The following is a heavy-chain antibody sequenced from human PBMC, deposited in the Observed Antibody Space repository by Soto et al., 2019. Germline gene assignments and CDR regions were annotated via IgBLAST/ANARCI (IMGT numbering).Heavy chain of an antibody. CDR2: ISGYNDDT. J-gene: IGHJ6*02. CDR3: ARLLRHNYYGMDV. D-gene: IGHD2-15*01. Sequence: ASVKVSCKASGYTFTRYGISWVRQAPGQGLEWIGWISGYNDDTNYAQKYQGRVTMTIDTSTSTAYKKMRSLTSDDTAVYYCARLLRHNYYGMDVWGQGTTVTVSS. V-gene: IGHV1-18*01. CDR1: GYTFTRYG.